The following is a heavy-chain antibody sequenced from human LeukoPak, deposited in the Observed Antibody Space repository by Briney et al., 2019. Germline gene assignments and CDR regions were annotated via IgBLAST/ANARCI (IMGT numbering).Heavy chain of an antibody. CDR3: ARELSSGWLDY. CDR1: GFTFSLYW. J-gene: IGHJ4*02. V-gene: IGHV3-7*01. D-gene: IGHD6-19*01. CDR2: IKQDGSEK. Sequence: GGSLRLSCEASGFTFSLYWMSWVRQAPGKGLEWVANIKQDGSEKYYVDSVNGRFIISRDNPKKSLYLQMNSLRAEDTAVYYCARELSSGWLDYWGQGTLVTVSS.